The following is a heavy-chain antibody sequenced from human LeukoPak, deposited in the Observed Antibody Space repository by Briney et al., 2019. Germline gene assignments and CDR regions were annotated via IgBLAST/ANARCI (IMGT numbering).Heavy chain of an antibody. V-gene: IGHV5-51*01. CDR1: GYSFISYS. CDR3: ARRGSSWSTNYYYGMDV. J-gene: IGHJ6*02. CDR2: IFPGDSDT. Sequence: GESLNIPCKGSGYSFISYSISCVRQIPGKGLEGLGIIFPGDSDTRYSPSFQGQVTISADKSISTAYLQWSSLKASDTAMYYCARRGSSWSTNYYYGMDVWGQGTTVTVSS. D-gene: IGHD6-13*01.